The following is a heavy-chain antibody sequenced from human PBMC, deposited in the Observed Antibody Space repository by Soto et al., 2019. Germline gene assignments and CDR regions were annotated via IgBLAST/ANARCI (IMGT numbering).Heavy chain of an antibody. CDR2: INHSGST. CDR1: GDSISDYY. Sequence: PSETLSLTCTVSGDSISDYYWNWIREPPGKGLEWIGEINHSGSTNYNPSLKSRVTISVDTSKNQFSLKLSSVTAADTAVYYCHEDGYNSHFDYWGQGTLVTVSS. V-gene: IGHV4-34*01. CDR3: HEDGYNSHFDY. D-gene: IGHD5-12*01. J-gene: IGHJ4*02.